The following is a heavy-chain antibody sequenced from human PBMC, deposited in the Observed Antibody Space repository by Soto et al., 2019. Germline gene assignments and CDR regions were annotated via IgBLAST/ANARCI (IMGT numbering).Heavy chain of an antibody. CDR2: ISWNSGSI. J-gene: IGHJ6*02. CDR1: GFTFDDYA. V-gene: IGHV3-9*01. Sequence: GVSLRLSCAASGFTFDDYAMHWVRQAPGKGLEWVSGISWNSGSIGYADSVKGRFTISRDNAKNSLYLQMNSLRAEDTALYYCAKARYYYDSSGQYGMDVWGQGTTVTVSS. D-gene: IGHD3-22*01. CDR3: AKARYYYDSSGQYGMDV.